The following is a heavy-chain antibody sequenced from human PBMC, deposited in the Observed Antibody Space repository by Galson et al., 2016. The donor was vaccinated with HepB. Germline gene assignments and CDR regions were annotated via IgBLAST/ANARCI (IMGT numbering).Heavy chain of an antibody. CDR2: ISPGRPNT. Sequence: SLRLSCAASGFAVSNSAMGWIRQVPGKGLEWVSTISPGRPNTYYADSVWSRFTISRDDAKDTVFLHMYSLRAEDTAVYYCAVWLQAHFDHWGQGTFVAVSS. D-gene: IGHD5-24*01. CDR3: AVWLQAHFDH. V-gene: IGHV3-23*01. CDR1: GFAVSNSA. J-gene: IGHJ4*02.